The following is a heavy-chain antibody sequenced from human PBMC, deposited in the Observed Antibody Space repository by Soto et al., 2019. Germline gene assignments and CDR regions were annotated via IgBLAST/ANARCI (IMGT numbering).Heavy chain of an antibody. D-gene: IGHD5-18*01. CDR3: GIYSYVFGVDY. V-gene: IGHV4-28*01. CDR2: IYYSGST. J-gene: IGHJ4*02. CDR1: GYSISSSNW. Sequence: KSSETLSLTCAVSGYSISSSNWWGWIRQPPGKGLEWIGYIYYSGSTYYNPSLKSRVTMSVDTSKNQFSLKLSSVTAVDTAVYYCGIYSYVFGVDYWGQGTLVNVSS.